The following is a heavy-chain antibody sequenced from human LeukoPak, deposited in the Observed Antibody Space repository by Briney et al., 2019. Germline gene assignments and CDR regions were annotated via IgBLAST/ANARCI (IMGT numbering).Heavy chain of an antibody. CDR3: ARGILYYYDSSGYYGVDY. J-gene: IGHJ4*02. Sequence: GASVKVSCKXSGYTFTGYYMHWVRQAPRQGLEWMGRINPNSGGTNYSQKFQGRVTMTRDTSISTAYMELSRLRSDDTAVYYCARGILYYYDSSGYYGVDYWGQGTLVTVSS. CDR2: INPNSGGT. D-gene: IGHD3-22*01. CDR1: GYTFTGYY. V-gene: IGHV1-2*06.